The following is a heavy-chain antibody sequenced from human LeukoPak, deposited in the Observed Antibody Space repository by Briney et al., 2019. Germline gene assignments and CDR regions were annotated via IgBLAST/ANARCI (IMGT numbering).Heavy chain of an antibody. D-gene: IGHD3-22*01. CDR1: GYTFTSYG. J-gene: IGHJ3*02. Sequence: SVKVSCKASGYTFTSYGISWVRQAPGQGLEWMGRIIPIFGTANYAQKFQGRVTITTDESTSTAYMELSSLRSEDTAVYYCARDDYYDSSGYYYLNAFDIWGQGTMVTVSS. V-gene: IGHV1-69*05. CDR2: IIPIFGTA. CDR3: ARDDYYDSSGYYYLNAFDI.